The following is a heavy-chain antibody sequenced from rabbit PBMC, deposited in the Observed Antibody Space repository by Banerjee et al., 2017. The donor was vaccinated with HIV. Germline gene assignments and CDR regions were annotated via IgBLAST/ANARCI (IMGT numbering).Heavy chain of an antibody. CDR2: IYAGGSGTT. Sequence: QSLEESGGDLVKPGASLTLTCTASGFSFSSSYWICWVRQAPGKGLEWIACIYAGGSGTTYYASWAKGRFTISKTSSTTVTLQMTSLTAADTATYFCARGNTYSGAGFNLWGPGTLVTVS. V-gene: IGHV1S40*01. D-gene: IGHD4-1*01. CDR1: GFSFSSSYW. J-gene: IGHJ4*01. CDR3: ARGNTYSGAGFNL.